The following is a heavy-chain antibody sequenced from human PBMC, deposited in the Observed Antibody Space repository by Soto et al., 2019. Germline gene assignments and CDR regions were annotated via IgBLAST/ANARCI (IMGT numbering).Heavy chain of an antibody. CDR1: GFTFSSYS. CDR2: ISSSSSNI. D-gene: IGHD4-17*01. Sequence: EVQLVESGGGLVQPGGSLRLSCAASGFTFSSYSMNWVRQAPGKGLEWVSYISSSSSNIYYADSVKGRFTISRDNAKNSLYLQMNSLRAEDTAVYYCARGRYGDPREYFQYWGQGTLVTVSS. CDR3: ARGRYGDPREYFQY. J-gene: IGHJ1*01. V-gene: IGHV3-48*01.